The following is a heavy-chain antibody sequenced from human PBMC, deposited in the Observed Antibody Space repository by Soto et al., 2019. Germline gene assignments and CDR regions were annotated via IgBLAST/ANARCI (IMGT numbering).Heavy chain of an antibody. CDR3: ARTYYDILTGYYFDY. J-gene: IGHJ4*02. Sequence: SETLSLTCTVSGGSICSYYWTWIRPPPGKGLEWIGYIYYSGSTTYNPSLKSRVTFSVDTSKNQFSLKLSSVTAADTAVYYCARTYYDILTGYYFDYWGQGTLVTVSS. CDR1: GGSICSYY. D-gene: IGHD3-9*01. CDR2: IYYSGST. V-gene: IGHV4-59*08.